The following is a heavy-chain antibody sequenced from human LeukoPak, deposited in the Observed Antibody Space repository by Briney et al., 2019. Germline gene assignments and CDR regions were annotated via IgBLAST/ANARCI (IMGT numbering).Heavy chain of an antibody. CDR2: ISPDGSTT. J-gene: IGHJ4*02. D-gene: IGHD6-19*01. CDR3: AIDRYSSGWYTFDY. V-gene: IGHV3-74*03. Sequence: GGSLRLSCAASGFTFSRYWMHWVRQAPGKGLMWVSRISPDGSTTLYADSVKGRFTISRDNAKNTLYLQMNSLGAEDTAVYYCAIDRYSSGWYTFDYWGQGTLVTVSS. CDR1: GFTFSRYW.